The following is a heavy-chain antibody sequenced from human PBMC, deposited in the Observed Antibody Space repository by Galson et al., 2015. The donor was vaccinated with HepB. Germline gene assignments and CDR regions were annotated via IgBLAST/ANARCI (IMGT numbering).Heavy chain of an antibody. Sequence: SGAEVKKPGESLKISCKASGYTFTRFGISWVRQAPGQGLEWMAWISAYNGDTNYAQKLQGRVTMTTDTSTSTAYMELRSLRSDDTAVYHCVRAVTAGNWFDPWGQGTLVTVSS. CDR1: GYTFTRFG. CDR2: ISAYNGDT. V-gene: IGHV1-18*04. D-gene: IGHD6-13*01. J-gene: IGHJ5*02. CDR3: VRAVTAGNWFDP.